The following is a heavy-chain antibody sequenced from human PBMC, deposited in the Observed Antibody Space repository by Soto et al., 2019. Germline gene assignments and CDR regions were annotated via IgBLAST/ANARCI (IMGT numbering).Heavy chain of an antibody. D-gene: IGHD3-16*02. CDR1: GGSISSYY. V-gene: IGHV4-59*08. Sequence: QVQLQESGPGLVKPSETLSLTCTVSGGSISSYYWSWIRQPPGKGLEWIGYIYYSGSTNYNPSLKSRVTISVDTSKNQFSLKLSSVTAADTAVYYCARHYRHYFDYWGQGTLVTVSS. J-gene: IGHJ4*02. CDR3: ARHYRHYFDY. CDR2: IYYSGST.